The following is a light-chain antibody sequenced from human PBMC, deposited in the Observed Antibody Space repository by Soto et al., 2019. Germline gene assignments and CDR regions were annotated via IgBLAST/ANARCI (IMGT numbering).Light chain of an antibody. CDR2: DAS. J-gene: IGKJ1*01. CDR1: QTVSGRY. Sequence: EIVLTQSAGTLSLSPGERATLSCRASQTVSGRYLAWFQQKPGQTPRLLIYDASTSAAGVPDRFSGSGSGTGFSRPILCLEPGGFEVYFCQHDGSVPWPVGQGTKVGIK. CDR3: QHDGSVPWP. V-gene: IGKV3-20*01.